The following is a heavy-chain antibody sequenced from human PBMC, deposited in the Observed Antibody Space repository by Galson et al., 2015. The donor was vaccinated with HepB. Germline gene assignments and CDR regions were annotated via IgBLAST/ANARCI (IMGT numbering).Heavy chain of an antibody. Sequence: SLRLSCAGSGFAFGNYGMTWVRQAPGAGLQWVSTIHRSSNITYYADYAKGRFTISRDDSKNTLYLQVNSLRAEDTAVYYCATDTAVNYHCYFDYWGQGALVTVSS. V-gene: IGHV3-23*05. CDR2: IHRSSNIT. D-gene: IGHD5-18*01. CDR3: ATDTAVNYHCYFDY. J-gene: IGHJ4*02. CDR1: GFAFGNYG.